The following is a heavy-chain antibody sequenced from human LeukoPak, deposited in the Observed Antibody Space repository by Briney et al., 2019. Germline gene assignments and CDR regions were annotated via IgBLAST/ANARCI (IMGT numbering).Heavy chain of an antibody. V-gene: IGHV3-21*05. CDR2: ISGSGSDL. D-gene: IGHD2-15*01. CDR1: GFTFSSYG. J-gene: IGHJ6*01. CDR3: ARSGRYDYTMDV. Sequence: GGTLRLSCAASGFTFSSYGMNWIRQAPGRGLEWVSDISGSGSDLYYADLVRGRFTIPRDNARTSLYLQMNSPRAEDTALYYSARSGRYDYTMDVWGQGNTVTVSS.